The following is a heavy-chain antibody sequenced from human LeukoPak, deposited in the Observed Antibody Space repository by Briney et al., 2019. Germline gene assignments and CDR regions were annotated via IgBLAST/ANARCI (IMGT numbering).Heavy chain of an antibody. CDR2: IYYSGST. D-gene: IGHD3-10*01. CDR3: ARHEDPRGTPFDY. CDR1: GGSISSSSYY. Sequence: SETLSLTCTVSGGSISSSSYYWGWIRQPPGKGLEWIGSIYYSGSTYYNPSHKSRVTISVDTSKNQFSLKLSSVTAADTAVYYCARHEDPRGTPFDYWGQGTLVTVSS. J-gene: IGHJ4*02. V-gene: IGHV4-39*01.